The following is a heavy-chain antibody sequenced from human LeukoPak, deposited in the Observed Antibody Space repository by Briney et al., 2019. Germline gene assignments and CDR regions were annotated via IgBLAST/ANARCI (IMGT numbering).Heavy chain of an antibody. CDR3: ARLHYYYGSGSYPDY. CDR1: GGSISSYY. Sequence: PSETLSLTCIVSGGSISSYYWSWIRQPPGKGLEWIGYIYTNGSTNYNPSLKSRVTISVDTSKNQFSLKLSSVTAADTAVYYCARLHYYYGSGSYPDYWGQGTLVTVSS. J-gene: IGHJ4*02. CDR2: IYTNGST. D-gene: IGHD3-10*01. V-gene: IGHV4-4*09.